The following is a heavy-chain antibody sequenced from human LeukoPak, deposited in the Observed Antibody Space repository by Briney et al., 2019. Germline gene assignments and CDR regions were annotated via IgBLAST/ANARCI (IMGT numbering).Heavy chain of an antibody. CDR3: ARSRYDYIWGIDY. CDR1: GFTFSNYW. J-gene: IGHJ4*02. CDR2: LNSDGSST. Sequence: GGSLRLSCAASGFTFSNYWMHWVRQAPGKGLVWVSRLNSDGSSTNYADSVKGRFTISRDNAKNTLYLQMNSLRDEDTAVFYRARSRYDYIWGIDYWGQGTLVTISS. D-gene: IGHD3-16*01. V-gene: IGHV3-74*01.